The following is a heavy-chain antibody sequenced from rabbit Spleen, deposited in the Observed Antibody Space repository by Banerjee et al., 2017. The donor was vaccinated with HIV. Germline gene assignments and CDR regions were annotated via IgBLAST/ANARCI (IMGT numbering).Heavy chain of an antibody. Sequence: EQLEESGGGLVKPEGSLTLTCKASGVSLNDKDVMCWVRQAPGKGLEWIVCIDTGSSGFTYFANWAKGRFTISKTSSTTVTLQMTSLTAADTATYFCARDTSSSFSSYGMDLWGPGTLVTVS. CDR1: GVSLNDKDV. V-gene: IGHV1S45*01. D-gene: IGHD1-1*01. J-gene: IGHJ6*01. CDR2: IDTGSSGFT. CDR3: ARDTSSSFSSYGMDL.